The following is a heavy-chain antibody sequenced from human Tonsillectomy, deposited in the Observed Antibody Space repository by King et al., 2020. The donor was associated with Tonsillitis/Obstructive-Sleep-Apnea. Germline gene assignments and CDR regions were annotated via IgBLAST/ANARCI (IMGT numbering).Heavy chain of an antibody. J-gene: IGHJ6*03. CDR3: AREEDEKGYCSGGSCYSYYYYYMDV. D-gene: IGHD2-15*01. V-gene: IGHV3-53*01. Sequence: VQLVESGGGLIQPGGSLRLSCAASGFTVSSNYMSWVRQAPGKGLEWVSVIYSGGSTYYADSVKGRFTISRDNSKNTLYLQMNSLRAEDTAVYYCAREEDEKGYCSGGSCYSYYYYYMDVWGKGTTVTVSS. CDR2: IYSGGST. CDR1: GFTVSSNY.